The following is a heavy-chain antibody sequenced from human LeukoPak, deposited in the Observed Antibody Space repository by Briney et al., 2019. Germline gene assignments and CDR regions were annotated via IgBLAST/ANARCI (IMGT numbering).Heavy chain of an antibody. CDR1: GFTFDDYA. CDR2: ISWDGGST. CDR3: ARVVGARGRYYFDY. V-gene: IGHV3-43D*03. Sequence: GGSLRLSCAASGFTFDDYAMHWVRQAPGKGLEWVSLISWDGGSTYYADSVKGRFTISRDNSKNSLYLQMNSLRAEDTAVYYCARVVGARGRYYFDYWGQGTLVTVSS. D-gene: IGHD1-26*01. J-gene: IGHJ4*02.